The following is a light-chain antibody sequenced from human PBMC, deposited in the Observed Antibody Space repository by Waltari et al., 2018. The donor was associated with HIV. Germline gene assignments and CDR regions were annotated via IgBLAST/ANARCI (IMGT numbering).Light chain of an antibody. CDR2: TNN. Sequence: QSVLTQPPSASGTPGQRVTISCSGSSSNIGINDVSWDQHRPGTAPKLLIFTNNQRPSWVPDRFSASKSGTSASLAISALQSYDEADYYCAAWDGSLRGGVFGGGTKLTV. V-gene: IGLV1-47*01. CDR3: AAWDGSLRGGV. CDR1: SSNIGIND. J-gene: IGLJ3*02.